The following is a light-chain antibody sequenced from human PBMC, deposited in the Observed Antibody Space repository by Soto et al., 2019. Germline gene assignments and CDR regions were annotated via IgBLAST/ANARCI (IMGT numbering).Light chain of an antibody. CDR2: EVF. CDR3: CSYTTNSTFV. CDR1: SSDVGGYNY. J-gene: IGLJ2*01. V-gene: IGLV2-14*03. Sequence: QSALTQPASVSGSPGQSITISCTGTSSDVGGYNYVSWYQQHPGKVPKLMIYEVFRRPSGISDRFSGSKSVNTASLTISGLQAEDEADYYCCSYTTNSTFVFGGGTQLTVL.